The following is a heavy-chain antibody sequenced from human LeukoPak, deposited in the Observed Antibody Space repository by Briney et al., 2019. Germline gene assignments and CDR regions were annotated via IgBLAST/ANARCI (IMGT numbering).Heavy chain of an antibody. CDR3: ARVDGYPELDP. CDR2: INHSGST. J-gene: IGHJ5*02. CDR1: GGSFSGYY. D-gene: IGHD5-24*01. V-gene: IGHV4-34*01. Sequence: WETLSLTCAVYGGSFSGYYWSWIRQPPGKGLEWIGEINHSGSTNYNPSLKSRVTISVDTSKNQFSLKLSSVTAADTAVYYYARVDGYPELDPWGQGTLVTVSS.